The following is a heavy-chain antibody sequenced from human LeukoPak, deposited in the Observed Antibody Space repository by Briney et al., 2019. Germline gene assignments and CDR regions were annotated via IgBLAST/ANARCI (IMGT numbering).Heavy chain of an antibody. D-gene: IGHD4-17*01. Sequence: GGSLRLSCAASGLTFSIYSMHWVRQAPGRGLEWVAVISYGGHTKYYADSVKDRFTISRDNSKNTLYLQMHSLRGEDSAVYYCARTDFSDYGGMDVWGQGTTVTVSS. CDR2: ISYGGHTK. CDR3: ARTDFSDYGGMDV. J-gene: IGHJ6*02. CDR1: GLTFSIYS. V-gene: IGHV3-30-3*01.